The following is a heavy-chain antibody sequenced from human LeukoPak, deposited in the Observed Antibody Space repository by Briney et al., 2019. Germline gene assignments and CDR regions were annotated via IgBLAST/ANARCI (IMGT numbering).Heavy chain of an antibody. CDR2: INHSGST. J-gene: IGHJ5*02. Sequence: SETLSLTCAVYGGSFSGYYWSWIRQPPGKGLEWIGEINHSGSTNYNPSLKSRVTISVDTSKNQFSLKLSSVTAADTAVYYCATGVMVYAHNWFDPWGQGTLVTVSS. CDR1: GGSFSGYY. V-gene: IGHV4-34*01. D-gene: IGHD2-8*01. CDR3: ATGVMVYAHNWFDP.